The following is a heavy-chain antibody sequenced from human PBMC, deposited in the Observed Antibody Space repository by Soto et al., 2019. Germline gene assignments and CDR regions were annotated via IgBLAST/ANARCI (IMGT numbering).Heavy chain of an antibody. J-gene: IGHJ4*02. V-gene: IGHV3-23*01. CDR1: GFTFSNYA. CDR2: ISGSGGST. CDR3: AKDQGSSWYEIDY. D-gene: IGHD6-13*01. Sequence: EVQLLESGGGLVQPGGSLRLSCAASGFTFSNYAVTWVRQAPGKGLEWVSTISGSGGSTYYADSVKGRFTISRDNSKNTLSLQMNSLRSEDTAVYYCAKDQGSSWYEIDYWGQGTLVPVSS.